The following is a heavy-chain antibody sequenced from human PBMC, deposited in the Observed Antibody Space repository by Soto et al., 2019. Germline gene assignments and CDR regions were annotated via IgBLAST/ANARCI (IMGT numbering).Heavy chain of an antibody. J-gene: IGHJ5*02. CDR2: IYYSGST. Sequence: PSETLSLTCTVSGGSISSGDYYWSWIRQPPGKGLEWIGYIYYSGSTHYNPSLKSRVTISVDTSKNQFSLKLSSVTAADTAVYYCARERPDGARLDPWGQGALVTVYS. CDR3: ARERPDGARLDP. D-gene: IGHD6-6*01. V-gene: IGHV4-30-4*01. CDR1: GGSISSGDYY.